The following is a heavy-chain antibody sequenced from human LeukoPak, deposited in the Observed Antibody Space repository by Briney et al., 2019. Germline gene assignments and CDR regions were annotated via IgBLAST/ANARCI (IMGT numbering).Heavy chain of an antibody. CDR3: ARDQYDSSGYYHRFDY. CDR1: GFTIHDHA. D-gene: IGHD3-22*01. CDR2: IDWNSGRI. V-gene: IGHV3-9*01. J-gene: IGHJ4*02. Sequence: GGSLRLSCVGSGFTIHDHAMHWVRQAPGKGLEWVSGIDWNSGRIGYADSVKGRFTISRDNAKNSLYLQMNSLRAEDTAVYYCARDQYDSSGYYHRFDYWGQGTLVTVSS.